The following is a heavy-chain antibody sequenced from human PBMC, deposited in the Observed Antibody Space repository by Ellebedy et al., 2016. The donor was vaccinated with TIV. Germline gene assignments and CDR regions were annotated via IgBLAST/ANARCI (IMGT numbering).Heavy chain of an antibody. J-gene: IGHJ4*02. V-gene: IGHV3-23*01. CDR2: ISGSGGST. CDR3: AQDFGSHS. CDR1: GFTFRIHA. Sequence: GESLKISXAASGFTFRIHAMSWVRQAPGKGLEWISAISGSGGSTYYADSVKGRFTVSRDNSKNTLYLEINTLRVEDTAVYYCAQDFGSHSWGQGTLVTVSS. D-gene: IGHD3-10*01.